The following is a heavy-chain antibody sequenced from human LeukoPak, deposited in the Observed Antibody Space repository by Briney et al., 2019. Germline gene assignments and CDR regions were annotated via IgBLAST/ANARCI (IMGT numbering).Heavy chain of an antibody. Sequence: PGGSLRLSCTASGFRFNSYPLHWVRQAPGKGLEWVAVISYDGSNKYYADSVKGRFTISRDNSKNMLYLQTNSLRAEDTAVYYCAKNELLWFGEFDAFDIWGQGTMVTVSS. J-gene: IGHJ3*02. V-gene: IGHV3-30-3*01. CDR3: AKNELLWFGEFDAFDI. CDR1: GFRFNSYP. D-gene: IGHD3-10*01. CDR2: ISYDGSNK.